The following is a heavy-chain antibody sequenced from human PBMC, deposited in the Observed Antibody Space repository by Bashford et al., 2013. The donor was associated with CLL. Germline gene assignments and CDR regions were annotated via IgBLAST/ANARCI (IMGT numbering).Heavy chain of an antibody. Sequence: ASVKVSCKASGYTFTSYYMYWVRQAPGQGLEWMGIINPSGGSTSYAQKLQGRVTMTRDTSTSTVYMELRSLRSEDTAVYYCARDQDAYSYGYNASDIWGQGTMVTVSS. V-gene: IGHV1-46*04. D-gene: IGHD5-18*01. CDR1: GYTFTSYY. CDR3: ARDQDAYSYGYNASDI. CDR2: INPSGGST. J-gene: IGHJ3*02.